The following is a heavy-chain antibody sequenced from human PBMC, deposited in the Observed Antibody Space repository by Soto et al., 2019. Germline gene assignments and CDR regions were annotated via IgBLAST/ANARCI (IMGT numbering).Heavy chain of an antibody. D-gene: IGHD3-22*01. Sequence: RLSGASSLFPLSSYSINWVRQAPGKGLEWVSSISSSSSYIYYADSVKGRFTISRDNAKNSLYLQMNSLRAEDTAVYYCARDRPLDYYDSSGYHYFGYWGQGPLVTVSS. J-gene: IGHJ4*02. V-gene: IGHV3-21*01. CDR1: LFPLSSYS. CDR2: ISSSSSYI. CDR3: ARDRPLDYYDSSGYHYFGY.